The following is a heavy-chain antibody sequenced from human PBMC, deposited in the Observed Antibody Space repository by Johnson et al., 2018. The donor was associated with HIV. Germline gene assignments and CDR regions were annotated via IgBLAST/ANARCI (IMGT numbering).Heavy chain of an antibody. CDR3: ARGPRNPGLDTFNI. Sequence: EVQLVESGGGLVQPGGSLRLSCAAFGFTVSSNYMSWVRQAPGKGLEWVSVIYSGGSTYYADSVKGRFTISRDNSKNTLYLHMNSLRAEDTAVYYCARGPRNPGLDTFNIWGQGMMVTVSS. CDR1: GFTVSSNY. V-gene: IGHV3-66*01. D-gene: IGHD1-14*01. J-gene: IGHJ3*02. CDR2: IYSGGST.